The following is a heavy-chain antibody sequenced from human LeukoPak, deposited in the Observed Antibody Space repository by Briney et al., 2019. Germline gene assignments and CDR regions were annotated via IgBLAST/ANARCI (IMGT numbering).Heavy chain of an antibody. Sequence: PSETLSLTCTVSGGSISSYYWSWIRQPPGKGLEWIGYIYYSGSTNYNPSPKSRVTISVDTSKNQFSLKLSSVTAADTAVYYCARDRDDYYDSSGYYRAFDIWGQGTMVTVSS. D-gene: IGHD3-22*01. J-gene: IGHJ3*02. CDR2: IYYSGST. V-gene: IGHV4-59*01. CDR1: GGSISSYY. CDR3: ARDRDDYYDSSGYYRAFDI.